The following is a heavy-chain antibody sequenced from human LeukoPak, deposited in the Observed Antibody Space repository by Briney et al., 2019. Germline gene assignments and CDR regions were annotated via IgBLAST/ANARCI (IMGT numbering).Heavy chain of an antibody. D-gene: IGHD6-19*01. Sequence: GGSLRLSCAASGFTFSSYAMRWVRQAPGRGLEWVSAISGSGGSEYYADSGKGRFTIARVNSKNTLYLQRNSLRAEDTAVYYCAKNTGRQWLFGYWGQGTLVTVSS. J-gene: IGHJ4*02. CDR3: AKNTGRQWLFGY. V-gene: IGHV3-23*01. CDR2: ISGSGGSE. CDR1: GFTFSSYA.